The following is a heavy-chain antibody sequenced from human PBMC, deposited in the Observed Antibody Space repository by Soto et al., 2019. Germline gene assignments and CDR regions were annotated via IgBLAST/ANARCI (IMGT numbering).Heavy chain of an antibody. V-gene: IGHV1-18*01. CDR2: ISAYNGNT. J-gene: IGHJ6*02. CDR3: ARDGFGANYYYYGMDV. Sequence: ASVKVSCKASGYTFTSYGISWVRQAPGQGLEWMGWISAYNGNTDYAQKLQGRVTMTTDTSTSTAYMELRSLRSDDTAVYYCARDGFGANYYYYGMDVWGQGTTVTVSS. CDR1: GYTFTSYG. D-gene: IGHD3-16*01.